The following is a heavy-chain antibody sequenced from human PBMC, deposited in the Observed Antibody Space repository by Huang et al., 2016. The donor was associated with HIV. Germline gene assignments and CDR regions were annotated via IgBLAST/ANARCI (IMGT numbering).Heavy chain of an antibody. Sequence: QVQLVQSGSELKEPGASVKVSCKASGYTFTHGFNGVRQAPGQGLEWMGWINTNPGTPTYAQGITGRFGFSFDTSGDTAYLHITNLRADDTAVYYCAISGTYSGDFDIWGQGTLVSVS. CDR2: INTNPGTP. CDR3: AISGTYSGDFDI. CDR1: GYTFTHG. J-gene: IGHJ3*02. V-gene: IGHV7-4-1*02. D-gene: IGHD1-26*01.